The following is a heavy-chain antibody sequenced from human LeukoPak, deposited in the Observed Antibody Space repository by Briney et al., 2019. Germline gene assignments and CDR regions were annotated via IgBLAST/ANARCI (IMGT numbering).Heavy chain of an antibody. Sequence: SETLSLTCAVYGGSFSGYYWSWIRQPPGKGLEWIGEINHSGSTNYNPSLKSRVTISVDTSKNQFSLKLSSVTAADTAVYCCARSPAHFDYWGQGTLVTVSS. V-gene: IGHV4-34*01. CDR3: ARSPAHFDY. CDR1: GGSFSGYY. CDR2: INHSGST. J-gene: IGHJ4*02.